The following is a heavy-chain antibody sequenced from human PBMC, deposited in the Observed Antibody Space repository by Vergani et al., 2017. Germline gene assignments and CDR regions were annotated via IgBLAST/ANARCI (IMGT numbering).Heavy chain of an antibody. Sequence: QLQLQESGPGLVKPSATLSLTCSVSGASIRNRNYYWGWIRQPPGKGLEWIASIYYSGSTYYNPSLKSRFTISVETSKNQFSLKLSSVTAADTAVYFCARHSTVEWLVKLGWIDPWGQGILVTVSS. J-gene: IGHJ5*02. V-gene: IGHV4-39*01. CDR3: ARHSTVEWLVKLGWIDP. CDR2: IYYSGST. CDR1: GASIRNRNYY. D-gene: IGHD6-19*01.